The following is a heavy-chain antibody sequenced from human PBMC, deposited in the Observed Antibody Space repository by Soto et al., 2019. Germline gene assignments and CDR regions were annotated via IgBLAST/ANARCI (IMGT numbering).Heavy chain of an antibody. CDR1: GSRFFDYG. CDR2: FNGYNVKI. D-gene: IGHD3-22*01. J-gene: IGHJ4*02. V-gene: IGHV1-18*03. Sequence: ASVKVSCKSSGSRFFDYGIICVRHSPAQGLELRGWFNGYNVKINYAQNFQGRVTLTTDTSTSTVYMELRSLRSDDMAVYYCAKTRANGYFEFWGQGTVVTVSS. CDR3: AKTRANGYFEF.